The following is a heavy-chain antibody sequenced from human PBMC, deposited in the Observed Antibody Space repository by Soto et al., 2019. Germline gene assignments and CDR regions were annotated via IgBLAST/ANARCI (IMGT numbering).Heavy chain of an antibody. CDR3: ERWIAAAGLFDS. D-gene: IGHD6-13*01. Sequence: GGSLPLSCAASGFTVSSNYMSWVRQAPGKGLEWVSVIYSGGSTYYAGSVKGRFTISRDNSKNTLYLQMNSLRAEDTAVYYCERWIAAAGLFDSWGQGTLVTVSS. J-gene: IGHJ4*02. CDR2: IYSGGST. V-gene: IGHV3-66*01. CDR1: GFTVSSNY.